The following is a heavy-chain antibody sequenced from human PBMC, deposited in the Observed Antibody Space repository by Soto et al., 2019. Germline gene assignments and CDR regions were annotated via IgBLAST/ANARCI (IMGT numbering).Heavy chain of an antibody. V-gene: IGHV4-31*03. D-gene: IGHD6-13*01. CDR3: ARGGQYSSTVRHRYYFDY. J-gene: IGHJ4*02. CDR2: IYYSGST. Sequence: SETLSLTCTVSGGSISSGGYYWSWIRQHPGKGLEWIGYIYYSGSTYYNPSLKSRVTISVDTSKNQFSLKLSSVTAADTAVYYCARGGQYSSTVRHRYYFDYWGQGTLVTVSS. CDR1: GGSISSGGYY.